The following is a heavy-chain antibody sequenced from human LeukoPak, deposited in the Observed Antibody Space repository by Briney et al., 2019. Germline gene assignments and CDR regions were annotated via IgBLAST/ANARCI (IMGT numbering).Heavy chain of an antibody. CDR1: GFTFDDYA. CDR3: AKVYDSSGLDAFDI. CDR2: ISWNSGSI. V-gene: IGHV3-9*01. Sequence: PGGSLRLSCAASGFTFDDYAMHWVRQAPGKGLEWVSGISWNSGSIGYADSVKGRFTISRDNAKNSLYLQMNSLRAEDTALYYCAKVYDSSGLDAFDIWGQGTMVTVSS. D-gene: IGHD3-22*01. J-gene: IGHJ3*02.